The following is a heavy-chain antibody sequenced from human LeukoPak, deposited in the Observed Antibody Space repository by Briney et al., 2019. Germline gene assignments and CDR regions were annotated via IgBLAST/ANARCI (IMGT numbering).Heavy chain of an antibody. CDR3: ARGVRLGDLSLGY. V-gene: IGHV4-31*03. Sequence: SETLSLTCTVSGGPISSGGYYWSWIRQHTGKGLEWIGYIHYSGSTYFNPSLKSRVTISVGTSKNQFSLKLNSVTAADTAVYYCARGVRLGDLSLGYWGQGTLVTVSS. J-gene: IGHJ4*02. CDR2: IHYSGST. CDR1: GGPISSGGYY. D-gene: IGHD3-16*02.